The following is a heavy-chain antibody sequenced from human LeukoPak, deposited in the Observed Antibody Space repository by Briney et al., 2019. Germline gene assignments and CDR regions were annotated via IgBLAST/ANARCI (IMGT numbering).Heavy chain of an antibody. J-gene: IGHJ5*02. D-gene: IGHD3-3*01. CDR1: GGSFSGYY. CDR3: ARGRRALYYDFWSGYYNSWFDP. V-gene: IGHV4-34*01. CDR2: INHSGST. Sequence: PSETLSLTCAVSGGSFSGYYWSWVRQPPGNGLESIGEINHSGSTNYNPSLKSRVTISVDTSKNQLSLKLSSVPAADTAVYYCARGRRALYYDFWSGYYNSWFDPWGQGTPVTVSS.